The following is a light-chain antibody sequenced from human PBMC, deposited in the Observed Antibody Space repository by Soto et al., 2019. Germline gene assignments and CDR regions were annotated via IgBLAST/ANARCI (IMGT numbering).Light chain of an antibody. V-gene: IGKV1-5*01. CDR2: DAS. CDR3: QQYNSYSGT. CDR1: QSISSW. Sequence: DIQMTQSPSTLSASVGDRVTITCRASQSISSWLAWYQQKPGKAPKLLIYDASSLESGVPSRFSGSGSGTEFPLTISRLQPDDFATYYCQQYNSYSGTFGQGTKLEIK. J-gene: IGKJ2*01.